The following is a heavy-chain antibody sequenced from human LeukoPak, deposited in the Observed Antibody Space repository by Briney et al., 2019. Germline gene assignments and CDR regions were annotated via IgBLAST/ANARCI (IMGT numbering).Heavy chain of an antibody. CDR2: IRYDGSNK. CDR1: GFTFSSYG. Sequence: GGSLRLSCAASGFTFSSYGMHWVRQAPGKGLEWVAFIRYDGSNKYYADSVKGRFTISRDNSKNTLYLQMNSLRAEDTAVYYCAKDTYYYDSSGHSGYWGQGTLVTVSS. V-gene: IGHV3-30*02. D-gene: IGHD3-22*01. CDR3: AKDTYYYDSSGHSGY. J-gene: IGHJ4*02.